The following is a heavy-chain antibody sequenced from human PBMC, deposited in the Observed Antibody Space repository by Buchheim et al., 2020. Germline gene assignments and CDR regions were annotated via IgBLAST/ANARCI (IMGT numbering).Heavy chain of an antibody. CDR2: ISGSGGST. D-gene: IGHD1-7*01. CDR1: GFTFSSYA. V-gene: IGHV3-23*01. CDR3: AKDYTAEPGTTSSPPWY. J-gene: IGHJ4*02. Sequence: EVQLLESGGGLVQPGGSLRLSCAASGFTFSSYAMSWVRQAPGKGLEWVSAISGSGGSTYYADSVKGRFTFSRDNSKNTLYLQMNSLRAEDTAVYYCAKDYTAEPGTTSSPPWYWGQGTL.